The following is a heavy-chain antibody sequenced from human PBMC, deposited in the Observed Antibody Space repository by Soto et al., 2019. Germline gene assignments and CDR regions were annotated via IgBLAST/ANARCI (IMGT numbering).Heavy chain of an antibody. V-gene: IGHV3-30*18. CDR1: GFTFSSYG. J-gene: IGHJ4*02. CDR3: AKDTYYFDSSGYYVFDS. D-gene: IGHD3-22*01. CDR2: ISYDGGNK. Sequence: QVQLVESGGGVVQPGRSLRLSCAASGFTFSSYGIHWVRQAPGKGLEWVAVISYDGGNKHNADSVQGRFTISRDNSKNTLYLQMNSLRAEDTAVYYCAKDTYYFDSSGYYVFDSWGQGTLVTVSS.